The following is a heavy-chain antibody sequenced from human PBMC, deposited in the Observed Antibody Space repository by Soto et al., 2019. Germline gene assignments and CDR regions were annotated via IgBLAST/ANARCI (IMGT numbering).Heavy chain of an antibody. D-gene: IGHD1-1*01. V-gene: IGHV4-30-4*01. CDR1: GGSVSSGHYH. Sequence: SLSLTCTVSGGSVSSGHYHWSWIRQSPGKGLEWIGYIYYIGNTFYNPSLKSRVTISVDTSRNQFSLKLRSVTAADTAVYYCARGYPPVFWGQGTLVTVSS. J-gene: IGHJ4*02. CDR2: IYYIGNT. CDR3: ARGYPPVF.